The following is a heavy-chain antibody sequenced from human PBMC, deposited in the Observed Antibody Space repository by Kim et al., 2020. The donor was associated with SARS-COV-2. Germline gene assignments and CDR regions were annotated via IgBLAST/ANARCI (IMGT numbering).Heavy chain of an antibody. Sequence: GGSLRLSCAASGFTFRSNWMHLVRQAPGKGSVWVSRINSDGSTTTYADSVKGRFTISRDNAKNTLYLQMNSLRVEDTAVYHCAAVTGTVNWGQGTLVIVS. CDR1: GFTFRSNW. CDR2: INSDGSTT. J-gene: IGHJ4*02. V-gene: IGHV3-74*01. D-gene: IGHD6-19*01. CDR3: AAVTGTVN.